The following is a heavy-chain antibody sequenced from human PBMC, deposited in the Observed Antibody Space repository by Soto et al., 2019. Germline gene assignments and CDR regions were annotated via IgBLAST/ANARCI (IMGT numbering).Heavy chain of an antibody. CDR3: AREGGDTAMEPSDY. J-gene: IGHJ4*02. Sequence: SETLSLTCTVSGVSISSAGYYWSWIRQYPGKGLEWVGYISYSGSTYYHPSLTSRVTISVDTSKNQFSLKLSSVTAADTAVYYCAREGGDTAMEPSDYWGQGALVTVSS. D-gene: IGHD5-18*01. CDR2: ISYSGST. V-gene: IGHV4-31*03. CDR1: GVSISSAGYY.